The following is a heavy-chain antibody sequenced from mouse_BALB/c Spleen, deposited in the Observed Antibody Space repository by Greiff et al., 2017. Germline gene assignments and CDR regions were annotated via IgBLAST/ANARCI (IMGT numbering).Heavy chain of an antibody. J-gene: IGHJ2*01. Sequence: QVQLQQSGAELVRPGSSVKISCKASGYAFSSYWMNWVKQRPGQGLEWIGQIYPGDGDTNYNGKFKGKATLTADKSSSTAYMQLSSLTSEDSAVYFCARGEYGNYLDYGGQGTTLTVSS. D-gene: IGHD2-10*02. CDR2: IYPGDGDT. V-gene: IGHV1-80*01. CDR3: ARGEYGNYLDY. CDR1: GYAFSSYW.